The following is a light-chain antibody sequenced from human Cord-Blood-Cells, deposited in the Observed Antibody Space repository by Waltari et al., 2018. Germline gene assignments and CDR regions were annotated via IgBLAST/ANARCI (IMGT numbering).Light chain of an antibody. CDR3: CSDAGSSRV. CDR2: EGR. Sequence: QSALTQPASVSGSPGQSITISCTGTSSDVGSYNLVSWYQQHPGKAPKLMIYEGRKRPSGVSNRFSGSKSGNTASLTISGLQAEDEADYYCCSDAGSSRVFGGGTKLTVL. CDR1: SSDVGSYNL. J-gene: IGLJ3*02. V-gene: IGLV2-23*01.